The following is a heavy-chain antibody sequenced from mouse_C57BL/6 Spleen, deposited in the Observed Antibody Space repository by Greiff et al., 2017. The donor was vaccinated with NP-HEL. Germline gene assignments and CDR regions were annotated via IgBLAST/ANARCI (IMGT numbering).Heavy chain of an antibody. D-gene: IGHD2-3*01. CDR2: IDPSDSYT. CDR3: ARGRGLLRYFDV. CDR1: GYTFTSYW. J-gene: IGHJ1*03. Sequence: VQLQQPGAELVMPGASVKLSCKASGYTFTSYWMHWVKQRPGQGLEWIGEIDPSDSYTNYNQKFKGKSTLTVDKSSSTAYMQLSSLTSEDSAVYYCARGRGLLRYFDVWGTGTTVTVSS. V-gene: IGHV1-69*01.